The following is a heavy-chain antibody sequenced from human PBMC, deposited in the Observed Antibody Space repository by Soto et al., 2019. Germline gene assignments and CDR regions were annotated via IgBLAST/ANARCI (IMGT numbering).Heavy chain of an antibody. J-gene: IGHJ6*02. CDR1: GYTFTSYY. CDR3: ASCGWNDKGYYYGMDV. CDR2: INPSGGST. V-gene: IGHV1-46*03. D-gene: IGHD1-1*01. Sequence: GASVKVSCKASGYTFTSYYMHWVRQAPGQGLEWMGIINPSGGSTSYAQKFQGRVTMTRDTSTSTVYMELSSLRSEDTAVYYCASCGWNDKGYYYGMDVWGQGTTVTVSS.